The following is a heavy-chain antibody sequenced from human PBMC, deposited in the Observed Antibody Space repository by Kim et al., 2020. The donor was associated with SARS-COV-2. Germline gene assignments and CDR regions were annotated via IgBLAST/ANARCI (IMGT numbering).Heavy chain of an antibody. CDR3: ASLGIAVAGTGDY. D-gene: IGHD6-19*01. V-gene: IGHV1-8*01. CDR2: MNPNSGNT. Sequence: ASVKVSCKASGYTFTSYDINWVRQATGQGLEWMGWMNPNSGNTGYAQKFQGRVTMTRNTSISTAYMELSSLRSEDTAVYYCASLGIAVAGTGDYWGQGTLVTVSS. J-gene: IGHJ4*02. CDR1: GYTFTSYD.